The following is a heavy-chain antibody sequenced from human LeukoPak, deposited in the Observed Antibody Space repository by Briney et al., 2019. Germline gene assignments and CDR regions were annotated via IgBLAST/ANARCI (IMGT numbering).Heavy chain of an antibody. CDR1: GGSISSYY. CDR3: ARVAAAGYFDY. D-gene: IGHD6-13*01. V-gene: IGHV4-59*01. CDR2: IYYSGST. Sequence: SETLSPTCTVSGGSISSYYWSWIRQPPGKGLEWIGYIYYSGSTNYNPSLKSRVTISVDTSKNQFSLKLSSVTAADTAVYYCARVAAAGYFDYWGQGTLVTVSS. J-gene: IGHJ4*02.